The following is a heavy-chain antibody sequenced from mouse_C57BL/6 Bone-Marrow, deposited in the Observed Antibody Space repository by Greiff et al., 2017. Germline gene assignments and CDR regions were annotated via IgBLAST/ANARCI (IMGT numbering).Heavy chain of an antibody. CDR3: ARDYCGAYWYFDV. V-gene: IGHV1-12*01. Sequence: QVQLQQPGAELVRPGASVKMSCKASGYTFTSYNMHWVKQTPRQGLEWIGAIYPGNGDTSYNHKFKGKATLTVDNSSSTAYMQLSSLTSEASAVYVCARDYCGAYWYFDVWGTGTTVTVSS. CDR2: IYPGNGDT. J-gene: IGHJ1*03. CDR1: GYTFTSYN. D-gene: IGHD1-1*01.